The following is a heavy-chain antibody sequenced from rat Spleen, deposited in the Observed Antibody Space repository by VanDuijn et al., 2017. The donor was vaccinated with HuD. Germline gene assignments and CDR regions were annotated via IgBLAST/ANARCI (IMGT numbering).Heavy chain of an antibody. CDR3: TREDYVLTD. CDR1: GFTFNKYW. J-gene: IGHJ2*01. V-gene: IGHV5-31*01. D-gene: IGHD1-12*01. Sequence: EVQLVESGGGLVQPGRSLRVSCVGSGFTFNKYWMTWIRQAPGKGLEWVATITSNGDSTYYPDSVRGRFPISRDNAQNNLYLKRSRLRAEDTAAYYCTREDYVLTDWGQGVMVTVSS. CDR2: ITSNGDST.